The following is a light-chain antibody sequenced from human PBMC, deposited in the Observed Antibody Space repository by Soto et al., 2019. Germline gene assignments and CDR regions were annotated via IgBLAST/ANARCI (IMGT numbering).Light chain of an antibody. Sequence: EIVLTQSPGTLSLSPGERATLSCRASQSVSSNYLGWFQQRPGQAPRLLIYDTSNRGTGIPDRFSGSGSGTDFPLTISRLEPEDFAVYYCQQYSGPPYTLGQGTKLEIK. CDR1: QSVSSNY. V-gene: IGKV3-20*01. CDR3: QQYSGPPYT. CDR2: DTS. J-gene: IGKJ2*01.